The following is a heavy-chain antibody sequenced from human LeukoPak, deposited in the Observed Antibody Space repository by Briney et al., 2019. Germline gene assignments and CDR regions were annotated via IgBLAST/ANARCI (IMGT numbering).Heavy chain of an antibody. D-gene: IGHD1-26*01. V-gene: IGHV1-2*02. CDR1: GYTFTSYD. CDR3: ARVVGYYYGMDV. CDR2: INPNSGGT. J-gene: IGHJ6*02. Sequence: ASVKVSCTASGYTFTSYDINWVRQAPGQRREGMGWINPNSGGTNYAQKFQGRVTMTRDTSISTAYMELSRLRSDDTAVYYCARVVGYYYGMDVWGQGTTVTVSS.